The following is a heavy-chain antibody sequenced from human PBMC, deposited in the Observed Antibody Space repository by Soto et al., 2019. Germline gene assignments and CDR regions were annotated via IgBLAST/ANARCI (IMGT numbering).Heavy chain of an antibody. D-gene: IGHD4-17*01. V-gene: IGHV3-23*01. CDR3: AKDKEPDGAWDLDY. CDR2: IIGANGDT. J-gene: IGHJ4*01. Sequence: PGGFKRLPYAASDFNIRSYAMSWVRQAPGKGLEWVSSIIGANGDTFSADSVTGRFTISRDISKSTLYLQMNGLRVEDAAIYYCAKDKEPDGAWDLDYLVHGTLVTVSS. CDR1: DFNIRSYA.